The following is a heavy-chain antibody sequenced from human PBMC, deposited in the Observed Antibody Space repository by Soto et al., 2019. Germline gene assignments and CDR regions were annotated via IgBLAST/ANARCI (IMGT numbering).Heavy chain of an antibody. CDR2: INADGSYA. D-gene: IGHD4-17*01. CDR1: GFTFTNYW. J-gene: IGHJ4*02. V-gene: IGHV3-74*01. CDR3: ARDFTTAESPGDDFDY. Sequence: EVQLVESGGGLVQPGGSLRLSCAASGFTFTNYWMHWVRQVTGKGLVWVSRINADGSYASYADFVKGRFTISRDNSRNTVHLQMNSLSAEDTALYYCARDFTTAESPGDDFDYWGQGIPVTVSS.